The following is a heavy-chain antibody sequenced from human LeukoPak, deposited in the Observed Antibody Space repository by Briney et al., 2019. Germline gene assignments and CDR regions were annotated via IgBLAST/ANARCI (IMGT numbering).Heavy chain of an antibody. Sequence: ASVKVSCKASGGTFSSYAISWVRQAPGQGLEWMGGIIPIFGTANYAQKFQGRVTITADESTSTAYMELSSLRSEDTAVYYCARDRLAAARGRNWFDPWGQGTLVTVSS. CDR3: ARDRLAAARGRNWFDP. V-gene: IGHV1-69*13. J-gene: IGHJ5*02. D-gene: IGHD6-13*01. CDR2: IIPIFGTA. CDR1: GGTFSSYA.